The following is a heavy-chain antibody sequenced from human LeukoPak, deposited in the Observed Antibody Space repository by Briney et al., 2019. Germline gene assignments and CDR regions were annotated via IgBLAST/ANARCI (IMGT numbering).Heavy chain of an antibody. V-gene: IGHV6-1*01. D-gene: IGHD6-13*01. CDR3: ARDVRAAGLRWFDP. Sequence: SQTLSLTCALSGDSVSSNSAAWNWIRQSPSRGLEWLGRTYYRSKWYNDYAVSVKSRITINPDTSKNQFSLQLNSVTPEDTAVYYCARDVRAAGLRWFDPWGQGTLVTVSS. CDR2: TYYRSKWYN. J-gene: IGHJ5*02. CDR1: GDSVSSNSAA.